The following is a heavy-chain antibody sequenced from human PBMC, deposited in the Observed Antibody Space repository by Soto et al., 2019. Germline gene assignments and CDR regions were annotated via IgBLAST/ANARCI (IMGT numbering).Heavy chain of an antibody. CDR1: GDSISSSSYY. D-gene: IGHD3-10*01. V-gene: IGHV4-39*01. CDR3: ARRSKLGVYFDY. J-gene: IGHJ4*02. Sequence: QLQLQESGPGLVKPSETLSLSCSVSGDSISSSSYYWGWIRQTPGMGLEWIGNLYYSGTTYYNPSFRSRVTISKDTSKNQFSLNLSSVTAGDTAVYYCARRSKLGVYFDYGVQGILVTVSS. CDR2: LYYSGTT.